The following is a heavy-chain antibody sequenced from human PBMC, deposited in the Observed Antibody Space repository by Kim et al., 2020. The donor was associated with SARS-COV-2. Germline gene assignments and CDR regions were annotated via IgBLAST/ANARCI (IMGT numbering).Heavy chain of an antibody. CDR3: ARGVGYGDPWWEGY. J-gene: IGHJ4*02. Sequence: SETLSLTCTVSGGSISSGGYYWSWIRQHPGKGLEWIGYIYYSGSTYYNPSLKSRVTISVDTSKNQFSLKLSSVTAADTAVYYCARGVGYGDPWWEGYWGQGTLVTVSS. D-gene: IGHD4-17*01. V-gene: IGHV4-31*03. CDR1: GGSISSGGYY. CDR2: IYYSGST.